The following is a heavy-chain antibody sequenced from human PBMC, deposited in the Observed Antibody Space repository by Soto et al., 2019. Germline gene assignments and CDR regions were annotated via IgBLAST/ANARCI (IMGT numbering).Heavy chain of an antibody. CDR3: AKYVSRGVISGMDV. D-gene: IGHD3-10*01. CDR1: GFTFSSYA. J-gene: IGHJ6*02. Sequence: GGSLRLSCAASGFTFSSYAMSWVRQAPGKGLEWVSAISGSGGSTYYADSVKGRFTISRDNSKNTLYLQMNSLRAEDTAVYYCAKYVSRGVISGMDVWGQGTTVTVSS. V-gene: IGHV3-23*01. CDR2: ISGSGGST.